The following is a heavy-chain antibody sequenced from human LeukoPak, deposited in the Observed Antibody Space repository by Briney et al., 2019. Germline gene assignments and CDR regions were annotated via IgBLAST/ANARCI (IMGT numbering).Heavy chain of an antibody. Sequence: PGGSLRLSCAASGFTFSSYSMNWVRQAPGKGLEWVSSISSSSSYIYYADSVKGRFTISRDNAKNSLYLQMNSLRAEDTALYYRARAGNPNYYYYYMDVWGKGTTVTVSS. CDR3: ARAGNPNYYYYYMDV. J-gene: IGHJ6*03. V-gene: IGHV3-21*04. CDR1: GFTFSSYS. CDR2: ISSSSSYI.